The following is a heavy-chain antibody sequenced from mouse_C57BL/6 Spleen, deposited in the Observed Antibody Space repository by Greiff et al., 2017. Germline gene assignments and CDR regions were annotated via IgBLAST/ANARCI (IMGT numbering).Heavy chain of an antibody. CDR3: ASSMITKRYYFAY. V-gene: IGHV1-74*01. Sequence: QVQLQQPGAELVKPGASVKVSCKASGYTFTSYWMHWVKQRPGQGLEWIGRIHPSDSDTNYNQKFKGKATFTVDKSSSTAYMQLSSLTSEDSAVYYCASSMITKRYYFAYWGQGTTRTVSS. CDR2: IHPSDSDT. CDR1: GYTFTSYW. D-gene: IGHD2-4*01. J-gene: IGHJ2*01.